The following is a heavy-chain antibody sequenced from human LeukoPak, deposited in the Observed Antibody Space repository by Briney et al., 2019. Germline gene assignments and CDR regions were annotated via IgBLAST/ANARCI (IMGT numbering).Heavy chain of an antibody. J-gene: IGHJ4*02. D-gene: IGHD1-1*01. Sequence: GGSLRLSCAASGFTFSSYWMSWVRQAPGKGPEWVANIKEDGSEKNYVDSVKGRLTISRDSAKNSLYLQMNSLRAEDTAVYFCADNLSRWGQGTLVTVSS. CDR1: GFTFSSYW. CDR3: ADNLSR. V-gene: IGHV3-7*01. CDR2: IKEDGSEK.